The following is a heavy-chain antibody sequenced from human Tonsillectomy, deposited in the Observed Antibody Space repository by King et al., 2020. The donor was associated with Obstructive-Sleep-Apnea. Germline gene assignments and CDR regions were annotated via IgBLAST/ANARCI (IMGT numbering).Heavy chain of an antibody. V-gene: IGHV4-39*01. CDR3: TRLRRSVLGTFGMDV. CDR1: GDSISNTNSF. D-gene: IGHD1-7*01. CDR2: TFFRGDI. Sequence: QLQESGPRLVKPSGTLSLTCTVSGDSISNTNSFWGWVRQSPDRGLEVVGNTFFRGDITYNPSLTRRATISEDTSKNQLSLTLNSVTAADTAIYYCTRLRRSVLGTFGMDVWGQGITVTISS. J-gene: IGHJ6*02.